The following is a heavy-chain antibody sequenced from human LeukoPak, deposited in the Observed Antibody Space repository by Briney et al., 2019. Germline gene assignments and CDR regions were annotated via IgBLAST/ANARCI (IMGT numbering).Heavy chain of an antibody. Sequence: ASVKVSCKASGGTFSSYAISWVRQAPGQGLEWMGRIIPILGIANYAQKFQGRVTITADKSTSTAYMELSSLRSEDTAVYYCASTYYYDSSGYDELDYWGQGTLVTVSS. V-gene: IGHV1-69*04. CDR2: IIPILGIA. CDR3: ASTYYYDSSGYDELDY. D-gene: IGHD3-22*01. CDR1: GGTFSSYA. J-gene: IGHJ4*02.